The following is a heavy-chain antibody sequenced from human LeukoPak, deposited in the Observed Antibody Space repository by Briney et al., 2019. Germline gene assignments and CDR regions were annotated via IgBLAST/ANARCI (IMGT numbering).Heavy chain of an antibody. CDR3: ARVSLVRGAPDYYFDY. D-gene: IGHD3-10*01. Sequence: SETLSLTCTASGDSISNYYWSWIRQPAGKGLEWIGRIYTSGSTNYNPSLKSRVTMSVDTSKNQFSLKLSSVTAADTAVYYCARVSLVRGAPDYYFDYWGQGTLVTVSS. J-gene: IGHJ4*02. CDR1: GDSISNYY. CDR2: IYTSGST. V-gene: IGHV4-4*07.